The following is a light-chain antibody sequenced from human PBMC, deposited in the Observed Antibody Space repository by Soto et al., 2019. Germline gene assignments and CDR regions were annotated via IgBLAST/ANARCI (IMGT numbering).Light chain of an antibody. J-gene: IGLJ3*02. V-gene: IGLV2-8*01. CDR1: SSDVGAYQY. CDR2: EVT. CDR3: TAYVGNDIWV. Sequence: QSVLTQPPSASGSPGQSVTISCTGTSSDVGAYQYVSGYQQYPGKAPKLMIYEVTKRPSGVPDRFSGSKSGNTASLTVSGLQAEDEADYYCTAYVGNDIWVFGGGTKLTVL.